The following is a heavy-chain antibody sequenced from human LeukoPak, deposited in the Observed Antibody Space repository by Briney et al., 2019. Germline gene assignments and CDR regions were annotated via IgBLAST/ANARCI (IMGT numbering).Heavy chain of an antibody. Sequence: GGSLTLSCAASGFTFSRYAAHWVRQAPGKGREGVAIISYDGSSKYYADSVKGRFTISRDNSKNTLYLQMNSLRAEDTALYYCARSYSSSWYDSYFQHWGQGTLVIVSS. V-gene: IGHV3-30*04. J-gene: IGHJ1*01. D-gene: IGHD6-13*01. CDR1: GFTFSRYA. CDR3: ARSYSSSWYDSYFQH. CDR2: ISYDGSSK.